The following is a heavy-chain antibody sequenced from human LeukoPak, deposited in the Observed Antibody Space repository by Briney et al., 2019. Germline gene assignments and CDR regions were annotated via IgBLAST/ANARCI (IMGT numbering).Heavy chain of an antibody. J-gene: IGHJ4*02. D-gene: IGHD5-12*01. CDR1: GFTFSSYS. Sequence: PGGSLRLSCAASGFTFSSYSMNWVRQAPGKGLEWVSSISSSSSYIYYADSVKGRFTISRDNAKNSLYLQMNSLRAEDTAVYYCARDVDSGYDYGVDYWGQGTLVTVSS. CDR3: ARDVDSGYDYGVDY. V-gene: IGHV3-21*01. CDR2: ISSSSSYI.